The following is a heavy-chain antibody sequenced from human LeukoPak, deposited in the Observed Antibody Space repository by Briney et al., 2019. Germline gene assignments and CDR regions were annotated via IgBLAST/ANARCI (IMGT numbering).Heavy chain of an antibody. V-gene: IGHV3-23*01. CDR3: GKGGIYGDSGDY. D-gene: IGHD4-17*01. CDR2: ISSSGGVT. Sequence: GGSLRLSCATSGLTFTRYAMSWVRQAPGKGLEWVSGISSSGGVTYSADSVKGRFTIPRDNSKNTLYLQMNSLRVEDTALYFCGKGGIYGDSGDYWGQGILVIVSS. J-gene: IGHJ4*02. CDR1: GLTFTRYA.